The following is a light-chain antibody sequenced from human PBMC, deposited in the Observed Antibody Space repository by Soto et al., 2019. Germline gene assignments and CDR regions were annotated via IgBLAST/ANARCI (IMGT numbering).Light chain of an antibody. CDR1: QSVSSNY. CDR3: HQYGTSPWT. J-gene: IGKJ1*01. Sequence: EIVLTQSPCTLSLSPGERATLSCRASQSVSSNYLAWYQQKPGQAPGLLIHGASSRATGIPDRFSGSGSGTDFTLTISRLEPEDFAVYYCHQYGTSPWTFGQGTKVEIK. V-gene: IGKV3-20*01. CDR2: GAS.